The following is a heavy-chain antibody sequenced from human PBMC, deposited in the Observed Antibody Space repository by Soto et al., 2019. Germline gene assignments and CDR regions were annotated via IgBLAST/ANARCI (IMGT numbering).Heavy chain of an antibody. V-gene: IGHV4-30-2*01. J-gene: IGHJ6*02. CDR1: GGSISSGGYS. Sequence: SETLSLTCAVSGGSISSGGYSWSWIRQPPGKGLEWIGYIYHSGSTYYNPSLKSRVTISVDRSKNQFSLKLSSVTAADTAVYYCAREIGMVRGRPHGYYYYYGMDVSGHGTTVTVSS. CDR2: IYHSGST. CDR3: AREIGMVRGRPHGYYYYYGMDV. D-gene: IGHD3-10*01.